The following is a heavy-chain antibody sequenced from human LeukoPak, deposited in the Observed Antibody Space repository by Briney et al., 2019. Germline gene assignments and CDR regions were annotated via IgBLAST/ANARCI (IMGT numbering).Heavy chain of an antibody. V-gene: IGHV4-31*03. J-gene: IGHJ4*02. CDR1: GGTISSGGYY. CDR3: ARVRAYSYGELDY. D-gene: IGHD5-18*01. Sequence: SETLSLTCTVSGGTISSGGYYWSWIRQHPGKGLEWIGHLSYSGSTCYNPSLNSRVTISVGTSKSQFSLKLSSVTAADTAVYYCARVRAYSYGELDYWGQGTLVTVSS. CDR2: LSYSGST.